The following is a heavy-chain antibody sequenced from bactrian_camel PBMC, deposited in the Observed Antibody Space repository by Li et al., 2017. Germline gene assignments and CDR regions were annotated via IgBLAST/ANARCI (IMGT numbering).Heavy chain of an antibody. J-gene: IGHJ4*01. CDR1: EFTSTTKC. CDR2: IIDDDDRP. V-gene: IGHV3S1*01. D-gene: IGHD2*01. CDR3: AATGYCYKRWFEDYRH. Sequence: HVQLVESGGGSVQPGGSLRLSCAVSEFTSTTKCIGWFRQAPGKGREGVAIIDDDDRPHYADSVKDRFVITKDSTVTLQMNNLKPEDTATYYCAATGYCYKRWFEDYRHWGQGTQVTVS.